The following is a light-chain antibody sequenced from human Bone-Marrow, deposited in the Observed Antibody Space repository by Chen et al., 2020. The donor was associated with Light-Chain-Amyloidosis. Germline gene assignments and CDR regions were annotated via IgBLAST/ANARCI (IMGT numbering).Light chain of an antibody. Sequence: QSVLTQPPSASGTPGQRVTISCSGSSSNIGSNYVYWYQQLPGTAPKLLIYRNNQRPSGVPARFSGSKSGTSASLAISGLRSEDEADYYCAAWDDSLSALYVFGTGTKVTVL. CDR3: AAWDDSLSALYV. CDR1: SSNIGSNY. CDR2: RNN. V-gene: IGLV1-47*01. J-gene: IGLJ1*01.